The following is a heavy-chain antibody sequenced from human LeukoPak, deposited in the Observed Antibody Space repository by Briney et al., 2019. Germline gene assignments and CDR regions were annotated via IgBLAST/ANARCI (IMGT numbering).Heavy chain of an antibody. CDR3: ARAGSYSSSSGWFDP. D-gene: IGHD6-13*01. V-gene: IGHV5-51*01. CDR2: IYPGDSDT. CDR1: GYSFTSYW. J-gene: IGHJ5*02. Sequence: GESLKISCKGSGYSFTSYWIGWVRQMPGKGLEWMGIIYPGDSDTRYSPSFQGQVTISADKSISTAYLQWSSLKASGTAVYYCARAGSYSSSSGWFDPWGQGTLVTVSS.